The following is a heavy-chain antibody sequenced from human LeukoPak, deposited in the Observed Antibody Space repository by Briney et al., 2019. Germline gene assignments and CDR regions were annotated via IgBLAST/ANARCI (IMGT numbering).Heavy chain of an antibody. CDR2: INWNGGST. V-gene: IGHV3-20*04. CDR1: GFTFSSYG. CDR3: ARARPSMWIDY. D-gene: IGHD5-12*01. J-gene: IGHJ4*02. Sequence: GGTLRLSCAASGFTFSSYGMSWVRQAPGKGLEWVSGINWNGGSTGYADSVKGRFTISRDNAKNSLYLQMNSLRPEDTAVYYCARARPSMWIDYWGQGTLVTVSS.